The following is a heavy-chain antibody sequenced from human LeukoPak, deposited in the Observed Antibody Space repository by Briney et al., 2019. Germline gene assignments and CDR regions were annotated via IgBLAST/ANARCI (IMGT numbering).Heavy chain of an antibody. D-gene: IGHD6-13*01. Sequence: GGSLRLSCAASGFTFDDYAMHWVRQAPGKGLEWVSGISWNSGSIGYADSVKGRFTISRDDAKESLYLQMNSLRAEDTAIYYCARQSSGIAATDKIDYWGQGALVTVSS. CDR3: ARQSSGIAATDKIDY. CDR1: GFTFDDYA. CDR2: ISWNSGSI. V-gene: IGHV3-9*01. J-gene: IGHJ4*02.